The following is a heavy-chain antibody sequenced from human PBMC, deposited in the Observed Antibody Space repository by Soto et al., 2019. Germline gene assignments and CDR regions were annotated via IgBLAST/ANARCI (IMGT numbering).Heavy chain of an antibody. CDR1: GFTFSNYA. CDR2: IWYDGSHS. CDR3: ARGGFSHYNAMEV. V-gene: IGHV3-33*01. Sequence: QVQLVESGGGVVQPGRSLRLSCAASGFTFSNYAMHWVRQAPGKGLEWVAVIWYDGSHSYYVDSVKGRFTISRDNSKNTLYLQMSSLRAEDTAVYSCARGGFSHYNAMEVWGQGTTVTVSS. J-gene: IGHJ6*02.